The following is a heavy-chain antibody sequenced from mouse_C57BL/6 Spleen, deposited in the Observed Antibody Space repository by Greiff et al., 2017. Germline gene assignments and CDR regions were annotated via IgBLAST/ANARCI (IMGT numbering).Heavy chain of an antibody. CDR1: GYTFTDYY. Sequence: EVQLQQSGPELVKPGASVKISCKASGYTFTDYYMNWVKQSHGKSLEWIGDINPNNGGTSYNQKFKCKATLTVDKSSSTAYMELRSLTSADSAVYYCASLDAFAYWGQGTLVTVSA. J-gene: IGHJ3*01. V-gene: IGHV1-26*01. CDR3: ASLDAFAY. CDR2: INPNNGGT.